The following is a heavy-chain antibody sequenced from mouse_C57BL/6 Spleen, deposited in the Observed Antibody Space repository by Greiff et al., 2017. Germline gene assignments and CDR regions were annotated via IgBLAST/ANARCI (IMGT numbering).Heavy chain of an antibody. J-gene: IGHJ2*01. CDR3: TTGKLTGTVY. CDR1: GFNIKDDY. V-gene: IGHV14-4*01. D-gene: IGHD4-1*01. CDR2: IDPENGDT. Sequence: VQLQQSGAELVRPGASVKLSCTASGFNIKDDYMHWVKQRPEQGLEWIGWIDPENGDTEYASKFQGKATITADTSSNTAYLQLSRLTSEDTAVYYCTTGKLTGTVYWGQGTTLTVSA.